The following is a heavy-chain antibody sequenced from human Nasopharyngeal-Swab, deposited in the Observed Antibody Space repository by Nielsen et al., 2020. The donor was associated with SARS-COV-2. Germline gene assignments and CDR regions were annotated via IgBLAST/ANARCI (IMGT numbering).Heavy chain of an antibody. CDR2: IYYSGST. Sequence: LRLSCTVSGGSISRGGYYWSWIRQHPGKGLEWTGYIYYSGSTYYNPSLKSRVTISVDTSKNQFSLKLSSVTAADTAVYYCAREALKELLWFGESSSYYGMDVWGQGTTVTVSS. V-gene: IGHV4-31*03. CDR3: AREALKELLWFGESSSYYGMDV. J-gene: IGHJ6*02. CDR1: GGSISRGGYY. D-gene: IGHD3-10*01.